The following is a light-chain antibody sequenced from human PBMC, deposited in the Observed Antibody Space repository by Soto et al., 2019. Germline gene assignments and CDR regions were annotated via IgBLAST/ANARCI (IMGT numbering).Light chain of an antibody. CDR1: LRVPSNY. CDR3: QQYGNLPVT. V-gene: IGKV3-20*01. Sequence: EIVLTQSPDTLSLSPGEGATLSCRASLRVPSNYLAWYQQKPGQAPRFLIYGASTRAPDIPDRFRGSGSGTDFTLIISRLEPEDFAVYFCQQYGNLPVTFGQGTQLEIK. J-gene: IGKJ5*01. CDR2: GAS.